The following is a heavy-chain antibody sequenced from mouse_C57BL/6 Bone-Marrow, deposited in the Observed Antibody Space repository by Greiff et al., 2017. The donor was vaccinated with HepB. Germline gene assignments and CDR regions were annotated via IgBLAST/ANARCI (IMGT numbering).Heavy chain of an antibody. CDR1: GYTFTDYE. CDR2: IDPETGGT. V-gene: IGHV1-15*01. Sequence: VKLMESGAELVRPGASVTLSCKASGYTFTDYEMHWVKQTPVHGLEWIGAIDPETGGTAYNQKFKGKAILTADKSSSTAYMELRSLTSEDSAVYYCTLYYYGSSDYWGQGTTLTVSS. J-gene: IGHJ2*01. D-gene: IGHD1-1*01. CDR3: TLYYYGSSDY.